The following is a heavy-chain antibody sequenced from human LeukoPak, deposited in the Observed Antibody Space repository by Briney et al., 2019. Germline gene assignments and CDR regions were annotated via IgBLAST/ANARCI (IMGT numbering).Heavy chain of an antibody. CDR1: GGSFSGYY. V-gene: IGHV4-34*01. J-gene: IGHJ4*02. Sequence: SETLSLTCAVYGGSFSGYYWSWIRQPPGKGLEWIGEINHSGSTNYNPSLKSRVTISVDTSKNQFSLKLSSVTAADTAVYYCARVPRYCSGTSCYRGRIFDYWGQGTLVTVSS. CDR3: ARVPRYCSGTSCYRGRIFDY. D-gene: IGHD2-2*01. CDR2: INHSGST.